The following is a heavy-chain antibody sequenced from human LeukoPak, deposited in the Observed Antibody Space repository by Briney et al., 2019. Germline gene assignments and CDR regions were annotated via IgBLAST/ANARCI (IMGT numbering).Heavy chain of an antibody. D-gene: IGHD3-16*01. Sequence: SGPTLVKPTQTLTLTCTFSGFSLSTSGVGVGWIRQPPGKALEWLALIYWNDDKRYSPSLKSRLTITKDTSKNQVVLTMTDVDPVDTARSYYERRYASAWFGYWGQGTLVTVSS. J-gene: IGHJ4*02. CDR2: IYWNDDK. CDR1: GFSLSTSGVG. CDR3: ERRYASAWFGY. V-gene: IGHV2-5*01.